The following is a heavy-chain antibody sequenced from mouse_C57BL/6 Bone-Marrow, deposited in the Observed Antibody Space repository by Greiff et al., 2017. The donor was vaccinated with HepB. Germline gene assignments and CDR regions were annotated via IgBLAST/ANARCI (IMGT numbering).Heavy chain of an antibody. CDR3: ARVNYYGSSPYWYFDV. CDR2: IDPANGNT. J-gene: IGHJ1*03. V-gene: IGHV14-3*01. CDR1: GFNIKNTY. D-gene: IGHD1-1*01. Sequence: VQLQQSVAELVRPGASVKLSCTASGFNIKNTYMHWVKQRPEQGLEWIGRIDPANGNTKYAPKFQGKATITADTSSSTAYMQLSSLTSEDSAVYFCARVNYYGSSPYWYFDVWGTGTTVTVSS.